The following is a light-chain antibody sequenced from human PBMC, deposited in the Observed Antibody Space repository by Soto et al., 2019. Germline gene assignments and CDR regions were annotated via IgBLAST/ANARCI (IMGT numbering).Light chain of an antibody. CDR2: GST. Sequence: QSVLSQLPSVSGAPGQRVTISCTGGSSNIGAGYDAHWFQQVPGTAPKLLIYGSTNRPSGVPDRFSGSKSGTSASLAITGLQAEDEADYYCQSYDSSLGGNYVFGTGTKVTVL. CDR3: QSYDSSLGGNYV. CDR1: SSNIGAGYD. V-gene: IGLV1-40*01. J-gene: IGLJ1*01.